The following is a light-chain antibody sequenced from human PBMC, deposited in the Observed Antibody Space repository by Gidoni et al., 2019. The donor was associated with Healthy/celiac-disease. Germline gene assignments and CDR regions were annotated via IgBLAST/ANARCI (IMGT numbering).Light chain of an antibody. J-gene: IGLJ2*01. V-gene: IGLV1-40*01. Sequence: QSVLTQPPSVSGAPGQRVTISCTWSSSNIGAGYDVHWYQQLPGTASKLLIYGNSNRPSGVPDRFSGFKSGTSASLAITGLQAEDEADYYCQSYDSSLSAHVVFGGGTKLTVL. CDR2: GNS. CDR3: QSYDSSLSAHVV. CDR1: SSNIGAGYD.